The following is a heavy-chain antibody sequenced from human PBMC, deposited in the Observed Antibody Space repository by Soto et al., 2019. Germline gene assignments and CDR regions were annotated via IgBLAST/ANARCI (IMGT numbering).Heavy chain of an antibody. V-gene: IGHV3-33*01. D-gene: IGHD6-6*01. CDR2: IWYDGSNK. Sequence: GGSLRLSCAASGFTFSSYGMHWVRQAPGKGLEWVAVIWYDGSNKYYADPVKGRFTISRDNSKNTLYLQMNSLRAEATAVYYCARRQFGRGIAARPPDYWGQGTLVTVSS. CDR3: ARRQFGRGIAARPPDY. J-gene: IGHJ4*02. CDR1: GFTFSSYG.